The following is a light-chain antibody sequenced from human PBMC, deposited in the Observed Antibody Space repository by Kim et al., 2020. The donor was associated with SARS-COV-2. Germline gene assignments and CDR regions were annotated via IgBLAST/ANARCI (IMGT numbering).Light chain of an antibody. CDR1: KLGDKY. CDR3: QAWDSTTVV. CDR2: QDS. V-gene: IGLV3-1*01. J-gene: IGLJ2*01. Sequence: LSPRQTPSCTGSGVKLGDKYCSWYQQKPGPSPVVFIYQDSKRPTRIPERFSGYNSGNTATLTSSGTQAMDEAVYYCQAWDSTTVVFGGGTQLTVL.